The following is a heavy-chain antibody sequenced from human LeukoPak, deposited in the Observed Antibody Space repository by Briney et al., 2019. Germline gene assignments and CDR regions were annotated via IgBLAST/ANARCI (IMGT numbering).Heavy chain of an antibody. D-gene: IGHD1-26*01. J-gene: IGHJ3*02. V-gene: IGHV3-48*01. CDR1: GFTFSSYS. CDR3: AKDSAVSGSYPDASDI. CDR2: ISSSSGTI. Sequence: PGGSLRLSCATSGFTFSSYSMNWVRQAPRKGVEWVSYISSSSGTIYYADSVKGRFTISRDNAKNSLSLQMNGLRAEDTAVYYCAKDSAVSGSYPDASDIWGQGTMVTVSS.